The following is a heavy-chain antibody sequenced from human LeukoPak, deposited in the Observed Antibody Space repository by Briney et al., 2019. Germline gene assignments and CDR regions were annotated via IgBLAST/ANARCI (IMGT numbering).Heavy chain of an antibody. D-gene: IGHD6-6*01. V-gene: IGHV3-30-3*01. J-gene: IGHJ3*02. CDR1: GFTFSSYA. CDR2: TSYDGSNK. CDR3: ARGARVGDAFDI. Sequence: GGSLRLSCAASGFTFSSYAMHWVRQAPGKGLEWVAVTSYDGSNKYYADSVKGRFTISRDNSKNTLYLQMNSLRAEDTAVYYCARGARVGDAFDIWGQGTMVTVSS.